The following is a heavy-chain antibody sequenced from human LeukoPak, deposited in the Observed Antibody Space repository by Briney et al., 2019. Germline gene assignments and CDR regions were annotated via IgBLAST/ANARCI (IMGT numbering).Heavy chain of an antibody. CDR1: GYTFTGYY. V-gene: IGHV7-4-1*02. J-gene: IGHJ4*02. D-gene: IGHD1-26*01. CDR2: INTNTGNP. Sequence: ASVKVSCKASGYTFTGYYMHWVRQAPGQGLEWMGWINTNTGNPTYAQGFTGRFVFSLDTSVSTAYLQISSLKAEDTAVYYCARAVVGATTRFDYWGQGTLVPVSS. CDR3: ARAVVGATTRFDY.